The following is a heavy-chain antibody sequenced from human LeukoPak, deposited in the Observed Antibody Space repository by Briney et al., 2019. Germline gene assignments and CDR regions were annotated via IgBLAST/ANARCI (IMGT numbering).Heavy chain of an antibody. CDR3: ARSPRPYIVVVPAAKGDYFDY. D-gene: IGHD2-2*01. J-gene: IGHJ4*02. CDR2: IYYSGST. CDR1: GGSISSSSYY. V-gene: IGHV4-39*01. Sequence: PSETLSLTRTVSGGSISSSSYYWGWIRQPPGKGLEWIGSIYYSGSTYYNPSLKSRVTISVDTSKNQFSLKLSSVTAADTAVYYCARSPRPYIVVVPAAKGDYFDYWGQGTQVTVSS.